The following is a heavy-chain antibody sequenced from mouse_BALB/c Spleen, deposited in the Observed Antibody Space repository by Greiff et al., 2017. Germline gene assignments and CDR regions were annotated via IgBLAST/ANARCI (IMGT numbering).Heavy chain of an antibody. CDR1: GFTFSSYA. V-gene: IGHV5-9-4*01. CDR3: ARSYYYAMDY. CDR2: ISSGGSYT. Sequence: DVMLVESGGGLVKPGGSLKLSCAASGFTFSSYAMSWVRQSPEKRLEWVAEISSGGSYTYYPDTVTGRYTISRDNAKNTLYLEMSSLRSEDTAMYYCARSYYYAMDYWGQGTSVTVSS. J-gene: IGHJ4*01.